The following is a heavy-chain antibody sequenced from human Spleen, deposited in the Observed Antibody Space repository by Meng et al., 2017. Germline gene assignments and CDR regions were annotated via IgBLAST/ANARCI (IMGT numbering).Heavy chain of an antibody. D-gene: IGHD6-13*01. Sequence: SETLSLTCTVSGGSMSSYSWSWIRQPPGKGLEWIGYIYYSGTTHYNPSLKSRVTISVDTSKNQFSLKLSSVTAADAAVYYCARDSRGGAAAGTTVYDYWGQGTLVTVSS. CDR2: IYYSGTT. V-gene: IGHV4-59*01. CDR3: ARDSRGGAAAGTTVYDY. CDR1: GGSMSSYS. J-gene: IGHJ4*02.